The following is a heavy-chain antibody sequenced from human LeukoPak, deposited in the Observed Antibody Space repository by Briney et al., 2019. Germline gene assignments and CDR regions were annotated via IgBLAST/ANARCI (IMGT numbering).Heavy chain of an antibody. CDR3: ASTGPPWRGYSGYGLIDY. Sequence: GGSLRLPCAASGFTFSSYSMNWIRQAPGKGLEWVSYISNSGSSIYYADSVKGRFTTSRDNAKSSLYLQMNSLRAEDTAVYYCASTGPPWRGYSGYGLIDYWGQGTLVTVSS. CDR2: ISNSGSSI. J-gene: IGHJ4*02. CDR1: GFTFSSYS. D-gene: IGHD5-12*01. V-gene: IGHV3-21*05.